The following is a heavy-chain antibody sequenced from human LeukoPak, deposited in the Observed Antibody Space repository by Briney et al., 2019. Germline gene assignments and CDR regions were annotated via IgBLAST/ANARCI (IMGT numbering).Heavy chain of an antibody. V-gene: IGHV3-9*01. J-gene: IGHJ4*02. CDR3: ARDADGYED. Sequence: SLRLSCAASGSTFDDYAMHWVRQAPGKGLEWVSGITWNSGDIGYADSVKGRFTISKDNAKNSLYLQMNNLRAEDTAMYYCARDADGYEDWGQGTLVIVSS. CDR2: ITWNSGDI. D-gene: IGHD5-24*01. CDR1: GSTFDDYA.